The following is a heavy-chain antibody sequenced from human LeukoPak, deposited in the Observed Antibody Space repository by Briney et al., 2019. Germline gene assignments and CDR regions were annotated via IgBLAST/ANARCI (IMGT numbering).Heavy chain of an antibody. CDR2: IYHTGST. CDR1: GGSISSGLYS. CDR3: ASYNWNYKGIDY. Sequence: SETLSLTCDVSGGSISSGLYSWSWIRQPLGKGLEWIGYIYHTGSTYYNPSLQSRVTISMDRSKNQFSLKLNSVTAADTAVYYCASYNWNYKGIDYWGQGTLVTVSS. J-gene: IGHJ4*02. D-gene: IGHD1-7*01. V-gene: IGHV4-30-2*01.